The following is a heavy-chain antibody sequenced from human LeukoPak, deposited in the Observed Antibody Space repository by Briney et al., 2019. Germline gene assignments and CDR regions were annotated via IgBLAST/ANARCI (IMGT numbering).Heavy chain of an antibody. D-gene: IGHD5-18*01. CDR1: GFTFSDYY. V-gene: IGHV3-11*04. CDR3: ARDGYSDGFDI. J-gene: IGHJ3*02. Sequence: PGGSLRLSCAASGFTFSDYYMSWIRQAPGKGLEWVSYISSSGSTIYYADSVKGRFTISRDNAENTLNLQMNSLTAEDTAVYYCARDGYSDGFDIWGQGTMVTVSS. CDR2: ISSSGSTI.